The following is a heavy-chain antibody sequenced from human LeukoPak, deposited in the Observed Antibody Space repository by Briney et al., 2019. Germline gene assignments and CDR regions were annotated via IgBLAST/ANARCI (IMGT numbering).Heavy chain of an antibody. D-gene: IGHD3-22*01. Sequence: SETLSLTCTVSGGSISSYYWSWIRQPPGKGLEWIGYIYYSGSTNYNPSLKSRVTISVDTSKNQFSLKLSSVTAADTAVYYCARDTHSHYYDSSGYYYYYYGMDVWGQGTTVTVS. V-gene: IGHV4-59*01. CDR2: IYYSGST. CDR3: ARDTHSHYYDSSGYYYYYYGMDV. J-gene: IGHJ6*02. CDR1: GGSISSYY.